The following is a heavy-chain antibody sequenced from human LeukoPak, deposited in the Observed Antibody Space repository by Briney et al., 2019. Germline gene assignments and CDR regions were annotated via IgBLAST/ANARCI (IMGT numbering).Heavy chain of an antibody. J-gene: IGHJ4*02. D-gene: IGHD3-10*01. V-gene: IGHV4-31*03. CDR2: IYYSGST. CDR3: ARVSDYYYGSGSYYYFDY. Sequence: PSQTLSLTCTVSGGSISSGGYYWSWIRQHPGKGLEWIGYIYYSGSTYYNLPLKSRVTISVDTSKNQFSLKLSSVTAADTAVYYCARVSDYYYGSGSYYYFDYWGQGTLVTVSS. CDR1: GGSISSGGYY.